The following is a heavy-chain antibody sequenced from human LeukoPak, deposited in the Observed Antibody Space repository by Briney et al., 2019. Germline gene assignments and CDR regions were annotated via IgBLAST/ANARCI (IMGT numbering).Heavy chain of an antibody. Sequence: SQTLSLTCAISGDSISSNSAAWNWIRQSPSRGLEWLGRTYYRSKWYNNYAISVKSRITINPDTSKNQFSLQLNSVTPEDTAVYYCARDLCTSSSCHNNWIDPWGQGTLVTVSS. V-gene: IGHV6-1*01. CDR1: GDSISSNSAA. J-gene: IGHJ5*02. D-gene: IGHD2-2*01. CDR3: ARDLCTSSSCHNNWIDP. CDR2: TYYRSKWYN.